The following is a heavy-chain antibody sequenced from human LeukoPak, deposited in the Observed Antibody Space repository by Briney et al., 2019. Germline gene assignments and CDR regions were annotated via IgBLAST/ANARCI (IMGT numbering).Heavy chain of an antibody. CDR1: GGSISSYY. Sequence: SETLSLTCTVSGGSISSYYWSWIRQPPGKGLEWIGYIYYSGSTNYNPSLKSRVTISVDTSKNQFSLKLSSVTAADTAVYYCARDSSGWYDYWGQGTLVTVSS. J-gene: IGHJ4*02. V-gene: IGHV4-59*01. CDR2: IYYSGST. CDR3: ARDSSGWYDY. D-gene: IGHD6-19*01.